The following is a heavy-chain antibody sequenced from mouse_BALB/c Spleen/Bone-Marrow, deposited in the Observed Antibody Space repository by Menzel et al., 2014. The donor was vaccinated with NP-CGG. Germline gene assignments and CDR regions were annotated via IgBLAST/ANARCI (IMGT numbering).Heavy chain of an antibody. D-gene: IGHD2-1*01. Sequence: EVQLQQSGPRLVKPSQTLSLTCSVTGDFITSGYWNWIRKFPGNKLEYMGHISYSDSTYYNPSLKSRISITRDTSTNQYYLQLNSVTTEDTATYYCARRDYGKHFDVWGAGTTVTVSS. V-gene: IGHV3-8*02. CDR3: ARRDYGKHFDV. CDR1: GDFITSGY. J-gene: IGHJ1*01. CDR2: ISYSDST.